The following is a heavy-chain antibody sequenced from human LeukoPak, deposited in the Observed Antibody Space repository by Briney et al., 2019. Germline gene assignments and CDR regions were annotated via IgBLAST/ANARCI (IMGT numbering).Heavy chain of an antibody. V-gene: IGHV3-23*01. J-gene: IGHJ4*02. Sequence: GGSLRLSCAASGFTFSSYAMSWVRQAPGKGLEWVSAISGSGGSTYYADSVKGRFTISRDNSKNTLYLQMNSLRAEDTAVYYCAKDLTMVRGVIGTILDYWGQGTLVTVSS. CDR1: GFTFSSYA. D-gene: IGHD3-10*01. CDR3: AKDLTMVRGVIGTILDY. CDR2: ISGSGGST.